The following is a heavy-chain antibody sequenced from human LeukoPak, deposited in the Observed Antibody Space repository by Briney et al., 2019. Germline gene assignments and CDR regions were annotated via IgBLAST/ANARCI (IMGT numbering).Heavy chain of an antibody. CDR2: ISGRGGST. J-gene: IGHJ4*02. D-gene: IGHD3-10*01. CDR1: GFTFSNYA. V-gene: IGHV3-23*01. CDR3: AKDTSSSGSYFDY. Sequence: GGSLRLSCVASGFTFSNYAISWVRQAPGKGLEWVSAISGRGGSTYYVDSVKGRFTISRDNSKNTLYLQMNSLRAKDTAVYYCAKDTSSSGSYFDYWDQGTLVTVSS.